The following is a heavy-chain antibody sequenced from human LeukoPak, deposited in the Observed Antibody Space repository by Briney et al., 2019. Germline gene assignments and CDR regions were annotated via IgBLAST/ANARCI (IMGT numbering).Heavy chain of an antibody. D-gene: IGHD6-13*01. CDR3: ARGRASAFDY. CDR1: GDSLSSSGDA. V-gene: IGHV6-1*01. CDR2: TYQRSKWSS. Sequence: SQTLSLTCVISGDSLSSSGDAWNWIRQSPSGRLEWLGRTYQRSKWSSDYALSVRSRITVDPDTSKNQFSLQLYSVTPEDTAVYYCARGRASAFDYWDQGTLVTVSS. J-gene: IGHJ4*02.